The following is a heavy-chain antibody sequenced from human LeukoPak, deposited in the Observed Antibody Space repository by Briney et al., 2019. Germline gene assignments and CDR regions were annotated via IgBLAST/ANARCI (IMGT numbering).Heavy chain of an antibody. D-gene: IGHD6-6*01. CDR3: ARGGSSVNYGMDV. Sequence: GGSLRLSCAASGFTFSSYSMNRVRQAPGKGLEWVSSISSSSSYLYYADSVKGRFTISRDNAKNSLYLQIIRLRAEDTAVYYCARGGSSVNYGMDVWGQGTTVTVSS. V-gene: IGHV3-21*01. CDR1: GFTFSSYS. CDR2: ISSSSSYL. J-gene: IGHJ6*02.